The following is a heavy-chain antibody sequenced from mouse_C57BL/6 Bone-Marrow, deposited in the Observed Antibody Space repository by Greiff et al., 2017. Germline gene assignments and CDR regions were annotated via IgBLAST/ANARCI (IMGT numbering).Heavy chain of an antibody. D-gene: IGHD2-5*01. Sequence: QVQLQQPGAELVKPGASVKMSCKASGYTFTSYWITWVKQRPGQGLEWIGDIYPGSGSTNYNEKFKSKATLTVDTSASTAYMQLSRLTSEDSAVYYCARPYCSNDWYFDVWGTGTTVTVSS. J-gene: IGHJ1*03. CDR2: IYPGSGST. CDR3: ARPYCSNDWYFDV. V-gene: IGHV1-55*01. CDR1: GYTFTSYW.